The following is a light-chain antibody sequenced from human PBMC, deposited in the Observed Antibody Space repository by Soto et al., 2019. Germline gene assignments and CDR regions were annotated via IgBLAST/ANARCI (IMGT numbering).Light chain of an antibody. J-gene: IGKJ3*01. CDR2: DAS. CDR3: QQYNSYLFT. Sequence: DIPMTQSPSTLSASVGDRVTITCRASQSISSWLAWYQQKPGKAPKLLIYDASSLESGVPSRFSGSGSGTEFTLTISSLQPDDFATYYCQQYNSYLFTFGPGTKVDIK. CDR1: QSISSW. V-gene: IGKV1-5*01.